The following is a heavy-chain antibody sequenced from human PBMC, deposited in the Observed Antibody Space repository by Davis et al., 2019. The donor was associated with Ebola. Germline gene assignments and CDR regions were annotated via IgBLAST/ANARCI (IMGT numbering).Heavy chain of an antibody. D-gene: IGHD3-16*02. CDR2: INPNSGGT. CDR1: GYTFTGYY. CDR3: ARGGYVWGSYRYDPFDY. V-gene: IGHV1-2*04. Sequence: AASVKVSCKASGYTFTGYYMHWVRQAPGQGLEWMGWINPNSGGTNYAQKFQGWVTMTRDTSISTAYMELRSLRSDDTAVYYCARGGYVWGSYRYDPFDYWGQGTLVTVSS. J-gene: IGHJ4*02.